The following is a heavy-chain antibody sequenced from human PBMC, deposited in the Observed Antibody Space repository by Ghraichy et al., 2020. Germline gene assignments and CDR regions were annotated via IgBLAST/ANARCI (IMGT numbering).Heavy chain of an antibody. CDR1: GFTFSSYS. V-gene: IGHV3-21*01. CDR2: ISSSSSYI. Sequence: GGSLRLSCAASGFTFSSYSMNWVRQAPGKGLEWVSSISSSSSYIYYADSVKGRFTISRDNAKNSLYLQMNSLRAEDTAVYYCARVGGIAARPGLGYYYYYMDVWGKGTTVTVSS. D-gene: IGHD6-6*01. J-gene: IGHJ6*03. CDR3: ARVGGIAARPGLGYYYYYMDV.